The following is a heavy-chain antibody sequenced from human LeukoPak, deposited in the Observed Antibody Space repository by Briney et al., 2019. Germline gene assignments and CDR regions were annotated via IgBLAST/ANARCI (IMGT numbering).Heavy chain of an antibody. CDR2: ITGSDGAT. D-gene: IGHD6-19*01. J-gene: IGHJ5*02. V-gene: IGHV3-23*01. Sequence: GGSLRLSCAASGFTFNNYAMSWVRQAPGKGLEWVSTITGSDGATYYADSVKGRFTISRDNSKNTLYLQMNSLRAEDTAVYYCTKVFQSSGWLLPYDPWGQGTLVTVSS. CDR1: GFTFNNYA. CDR3: TKVFQSSGWLLPYDP.